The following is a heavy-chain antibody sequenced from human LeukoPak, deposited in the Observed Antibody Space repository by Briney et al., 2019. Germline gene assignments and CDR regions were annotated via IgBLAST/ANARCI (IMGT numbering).Heavy chain of an antibody. D-gene: IGHD5-18*01. V-gene: IGHV4-38-2*02. Sequence: SETLSLTCTVSGYSISSGYYWGWIRQPPGKGLEWIGSIYYSGSTYYNPSLNSRVTISVDTSKNQFSLKLSSVTAADTAVYYCARGRYSYGGAVGDYFDYWGQGTLVTVSS. J-gene: IGHJ4*02. CDR1: GYSISSGYY. CDR2: IYYSGST. CDR3: ARGRYSYGGAVGDYFDY.